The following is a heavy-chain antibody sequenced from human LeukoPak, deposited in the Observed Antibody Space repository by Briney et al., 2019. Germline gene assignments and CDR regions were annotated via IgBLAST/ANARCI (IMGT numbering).Heavy chain of an antibody. V-gene: IGHV3-30*18. CDR3: AKDIVGATDY. CDR1: GFTFSSYG. CDR2: ISYDGSNK. D-gene: IGHD1-26*01. Sequence: PGRSLRLSCAASGFTFSSYGMHWVRQAPGKGLEWVAVISYDGSNKYYADSVKGRFTISRDNSKNTLYLQKNSLRAEDTAVYYCAKDIVGATDYWGQGTLVTVSS. J-gene: IGHJ4*02.